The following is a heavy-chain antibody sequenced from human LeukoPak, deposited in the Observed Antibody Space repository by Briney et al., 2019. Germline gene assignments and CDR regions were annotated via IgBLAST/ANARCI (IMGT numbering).Heavy chain of an antibody. CDR2: IKQDGSEK. V-gene: IGHV3-7*01. Sequence: PGGSLRLSCAASGFTFSSNYMSWVRQAPGKGLEWVANIKQDGSEKYYVDSVKGRFTISRDNAKNSLYLQMNSLRAEDTAVYYCARDFGGMDVWGQGTTVTVSS. D-gene: IGHD3-10*01. CDR3: ARDFGGMDV. CDR1: GFTFSSNY. J-gene: IGHJ6*02.